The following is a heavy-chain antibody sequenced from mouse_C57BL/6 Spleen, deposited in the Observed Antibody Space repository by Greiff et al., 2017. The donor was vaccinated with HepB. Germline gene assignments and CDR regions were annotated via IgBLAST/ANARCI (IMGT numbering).Heavy chain of an antibody. J-gene: IGHJ4*01. CDR2: IYPGDGDT. V-gene: IGHV1-80*01. CDR1: GYAFSSYW. Sequence: VKLVESGAELVKPGASVKISCKASGYAFSSYWMNWVKQRPGKGLEWIGQIYPGDGDTNYNGKFKGKATLTADKSSSTAYMQLSSLTSEDSAVYFCAREELTSMDYWGQGTSVTVSS. D-gene: IGHD4-1*01. CDR3: AREELTSMDY.